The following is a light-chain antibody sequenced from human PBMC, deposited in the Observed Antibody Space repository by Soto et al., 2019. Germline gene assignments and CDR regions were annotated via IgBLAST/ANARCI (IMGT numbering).Light chain of an antibody. J-gene: IGKJ5*01. CDR1: QSITTW. V-gene: IGKV1-5*01. CDR3: QQSYSTPIT. CDR2: DVS. Sequence: DIQMTQSPSTVSASVGDSVTITCRASQSITTWLAWYQQGPGKAPKLLIYDVSSLQSGVPSRFSGSGSGTDFTLTISSLQPEDFATYYCQQSYSTPITFGQGTRLEIK.